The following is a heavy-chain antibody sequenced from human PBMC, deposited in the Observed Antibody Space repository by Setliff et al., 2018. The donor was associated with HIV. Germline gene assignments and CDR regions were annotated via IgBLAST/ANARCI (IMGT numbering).Heavy chain of an antibody. CDR3: ATFADGPDS. D-gene: IGHD3-3*01. J-gene: IGHJ4*02. Sequence: GGSLRLSCTASGFTFDDYAMYWVRQAPGKALEWVSLIEWHGGRTFYADSVEGRFTISRDNTENSLYLQMHSLRPDDTAFYYCATFADGPDSWGQGTLVTVSS. CDR2: IEWHGGRT. CDR1: GFTFDDYA. V-gene: IGHV3-43D*04.